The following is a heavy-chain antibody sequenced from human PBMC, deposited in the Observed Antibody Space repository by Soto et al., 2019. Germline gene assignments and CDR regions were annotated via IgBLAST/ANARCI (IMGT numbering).Heavy chain of an antibody. CDR2: ISGSGGST. D-gene: IGHD1-1*01. V-gene: IGHV3-23*01. CDR3: AKDFALVQLERLNWFDP. CDR1: GFTFSSYA. J-gene: IGHJ5*02. Sequence: GGSLRLSCAASGFTFSSYAMSWVRQAPGKGLEWVSAISGSGGSTYYADSVKGRFTISRDNSKNTLYLQMNSLRAEDTAVYYCAKDFALVQLERLNWFDPWGQGTLVTVSS.